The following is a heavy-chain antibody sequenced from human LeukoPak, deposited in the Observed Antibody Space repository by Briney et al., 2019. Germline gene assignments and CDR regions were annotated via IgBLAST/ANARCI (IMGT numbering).Heavy chain of an antibody. D-gene: IGHD5-24*01. V-gene: IGHV5-51*01. CDR3: ARLIEVATIGY. Sequence: GESLKISCKGFGYIFTRYWIGWVRRLHGKGLEWMGIIYPGDSDTRYSTSFQGQVTISADKSISTAYLQWSSLKASDTAMYYCARLIEVATIGYWGQGTLVTVSS. CDR1: GYIFTRYW. CDR2: IYPGDSDT. J-gene: IGHJ4*02.